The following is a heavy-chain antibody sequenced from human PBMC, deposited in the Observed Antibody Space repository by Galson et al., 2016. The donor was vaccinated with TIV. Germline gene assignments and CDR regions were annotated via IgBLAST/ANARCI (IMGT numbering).Heavy chain of an antibody. Sequence: SVKVSCKASGYTFRNYGFSWVRQAPGQGLEWLGWISSYNGDTNYAHNLRGRLTMTTASSTTTASMELRSLRSDDTAVYFCARDRGSMTMILVVDYHYGMDVWGQGTTVTVSS. CDR3: ARDRGSMTMILVVDYHYGMDV. D-gene: IGHD3-22*01. J-gene: IGHJ6*02. V-gene: IGHV1-18*04. CDR1: GYTFRNYG. CDR2: ISSYNGDT.